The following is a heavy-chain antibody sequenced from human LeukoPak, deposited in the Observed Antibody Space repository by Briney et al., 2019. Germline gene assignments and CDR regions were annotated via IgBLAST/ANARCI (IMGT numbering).Heavy chain of an antibody. Sequence: ASVKLSCKASGYTFTGYYMHWVRQAPGQGLEWMGWINPNSGSTNYAQKFQGSVTMTRDTSISTAHMELSRLRSEDTPVYYGARVGIWFHYYMDVWGKGTTVTVSS. CDR3: ARVGIWFHYYMDV. J-gene: IGHJ6*03. CDR1: GYTFTGYY. V-gene: IGHV1-2*02. CDR2: INPNSGST. D-gene: IGHD3-10*01.